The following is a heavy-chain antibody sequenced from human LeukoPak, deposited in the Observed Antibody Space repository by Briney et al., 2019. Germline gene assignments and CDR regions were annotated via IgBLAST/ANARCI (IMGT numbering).Heavy chain of an antibody. Sequence: PSETLSPTXTVSGGSISSGSYYWSWIRQPAGKGLEWIGRIYTSGSTNYNPSLKSRVTISVDTSKNQFSLKLSSVTAADTAVYYCARESRTYYYGSGSLADAFDIWGQGTMVTVSS. V-gene: IGHV4-61*02. CDR1: GGSISSGSYY. CDR2: IYTSGST. J-gene: IGHJ3*02. D-gene: IGHD3-10*01. CDR3: ARESRTYYYGSGSLADAFDI.